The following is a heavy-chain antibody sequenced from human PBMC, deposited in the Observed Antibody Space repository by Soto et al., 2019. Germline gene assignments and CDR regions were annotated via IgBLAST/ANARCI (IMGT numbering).Heavy chain of an antibody. CDR2: ISDDGSNE. V-gene: IGHV3-30*18. J-gene: IGHJ4*02. D-gene: IGHD5-12*01. CDR1: GFTCSYYD. Sequence: QVQLVESGGGVFQPGRSLRLSCAASGFTCSYYDMHWFCQAPCKGRERAALISDDGSNEYYADSVKGRFTITRDNSKNTLFLQLCSPRAADTPGYFGAKGGRLATAHLDSWGQGTMVSVSS. CDR3: AKGGRLATAHLDS.